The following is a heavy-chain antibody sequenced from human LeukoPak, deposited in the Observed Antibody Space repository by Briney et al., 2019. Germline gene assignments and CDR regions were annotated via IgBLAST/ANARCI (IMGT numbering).Heavy chain of an antibody. V-gene: IGHV4-59*01. Sequence: SETLSLTCTVSGGSISSYYWSWIRQPPGKGLEWIGYIYYTGSADYNPSLKSRVTISVDTSKNQFSLKLSSVTAADTAVYYCAGGRYSTTWRGPFDYWGQGTLVTVSS. CDR3: AGGRYSTTWRGPFDY. CDR2: IYYTGSA. CDR1: GGSISSYY. D-gene: IGHD6-13*01. J-gene: IGHJ4*02.